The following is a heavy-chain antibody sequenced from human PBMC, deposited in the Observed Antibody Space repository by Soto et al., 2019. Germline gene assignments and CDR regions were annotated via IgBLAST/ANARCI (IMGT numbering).Heavy chain of an antibody. J-gene: IGHJ4*02. CDR1: GGTFSSYA. V-gene: IGHV1-69*13. CDR3: ARDRKPTYYYDSSGYSSFDY. Sequence: SVKVSCKASGGTFSSYAISWVRQAPGQGLEWMGGIIPIFGTANYAQKFQGRVTITADESTSTAYMELSSLRSEDTAVYYCARDRKPTYYYDSSGYSSFDYWGQGTLVTVSS. CDR2: IIPIFGTA. D-gene: IGHD3-22*01.